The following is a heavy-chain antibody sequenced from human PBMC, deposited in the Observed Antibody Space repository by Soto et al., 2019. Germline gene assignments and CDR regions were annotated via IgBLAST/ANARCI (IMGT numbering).Heavy chain of an antibody. CDR1: GGSISSSSYY. J-gene: IGHJ6*02. V-gene: IGHV4-39*01. Sequence: SETLSLTCTVSGGSISSSSYYWGWIRQPPGKGLEWIGSIYYSGSTYYNPSLKSRVTISVDTSKNQFSLKLSSVTAADTAVYYCASGYSGYGSYYYYYYGMDVWGQGTTVTVSS. CDR3: ASGYSGYGSYYYYYYGMDV. CDR2: IYYSGST. D-gene: IGHD5-12*01.